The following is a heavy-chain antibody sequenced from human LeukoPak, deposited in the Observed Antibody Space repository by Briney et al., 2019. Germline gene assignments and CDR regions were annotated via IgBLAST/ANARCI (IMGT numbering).Heavy chain of an antibody. CDR2: IKPDGSEK. V-gene: IGHV3-7*01. D-gene: IGHD2/OR15-2a*01. Sequence: GGSLRLSCAASGFTFTSYWMNWVRQAPGKGLEWVANIKPDGSEKYYVDSVKGRFTISRDNAKNSLYLQMNSLRAEDTAVYYCAREPGIGYAFDIWGHGTVVTVFS. CDR3: AREPGIGYAFDI. CDR1: GFTFTSYW. J-gene: IGHJ3*02.